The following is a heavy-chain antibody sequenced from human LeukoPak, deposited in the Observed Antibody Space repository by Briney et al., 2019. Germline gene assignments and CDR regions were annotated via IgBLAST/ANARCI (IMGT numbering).Heavy chain of an antibody. J-gene: IGHJ4*02. CDR3: ARHDAGIAARPFDN. V-gene: IGHV4-59*08. D-gene: IGHD6-6*01. CDR2: IFYTEST. CDR1: GGSIYSHH. Sequence: SETLSLTCTVSGGSIYSHHWSWIRQPPGKGQEWIGYIFYTESTNYNPSLKSRITISVDTSKNQFSLKLSSVTAADTAVYYCARHDAGIAARPFDNWGQGTLVTVSS.